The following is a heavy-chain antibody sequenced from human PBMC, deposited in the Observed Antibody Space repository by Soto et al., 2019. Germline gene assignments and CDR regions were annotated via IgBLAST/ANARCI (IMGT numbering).Heavy chain of an antibody. D-gene: IGHD6-19*01. V-gene: IGHV4-34*01. CDR2: INHSGST. CDR3: ARGKAGPNFDY. Sequence: QVQLQQWGAGLLKPSETLSLTCAVYGGSFSGYYWSWIRQPPGKGLEWIGEINHSGSTNYNPSLTSRVTISVDTSKNQFSLKLSSVTAADTAVYYCARGKAGPNFDYWGQGTLVTVSS. J-gene: IGHJ4*02. CDR1: GGSFSGYY.